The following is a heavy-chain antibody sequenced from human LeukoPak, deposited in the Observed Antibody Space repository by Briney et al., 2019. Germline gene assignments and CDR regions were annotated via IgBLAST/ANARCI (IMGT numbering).Heavy chain of an antibody. Sequence: PGESLRLSCTGSGYIFTSYGMGWVRQMPGKGLEWVGIIYGGDSDTKYSPSVQGQVTISADKSNSTAYLQWNSLKASDTAMYYCARLGDDYRNYIPQYYFDYWGQGTLVTVSS. V-gene: IGHV5-51*01. CDR1: GYIFTSYG. CDR3: ARLGDDYRNYIPQYYFDY. D-gene: IGHD4-11*01. CDR2: IYGGDSDT. J-gene: IGHJ4*02.